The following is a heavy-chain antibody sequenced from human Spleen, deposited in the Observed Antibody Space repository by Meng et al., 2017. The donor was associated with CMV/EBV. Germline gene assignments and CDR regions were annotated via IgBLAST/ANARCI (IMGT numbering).Heavy chain of an antibody. V-gene: IGHV3-74*01. J-gene: IGHJ6*02. CDR1: GFTFSNNW. CDR2: INGDGGST. Sequence: GESLKISCAASGFTFSNNWMYWVRQAPGKGLVWVSRINGDGGSTNYADAVRSRFTISRDNAKSRLYMQMNSLKLEDTAVYYCARDLLRPDYGSGKFGMDVWGQGTTVTVSS. CDR3: ARDLLRPDYGSGKFGMDV. D-gene: IGHD3-10*01.